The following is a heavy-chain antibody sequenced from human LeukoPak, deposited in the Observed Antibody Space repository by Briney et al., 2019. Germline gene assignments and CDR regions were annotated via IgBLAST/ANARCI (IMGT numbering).Heavy chain of an antibody. CDR3: ARLEDYDFWSGYYSSGYFDY. J-gene: IGHJ4*02. D-gene: IGHD3-3*01. Sequence: PSETLSLTCTVSGGSISSSSYYWGWIRQPPGKGLEWIGSIYYSGSTYYNPSLKSRVTISVDTSKNQFSLKLSSVTAADTAVYYCARLEDYDFWSGYYSSGYFDYWGQGTLVTVSS. V-gene: IGHV4-39*01. CDR2: IYYSGST. CDR1: GGSISSSSYY.